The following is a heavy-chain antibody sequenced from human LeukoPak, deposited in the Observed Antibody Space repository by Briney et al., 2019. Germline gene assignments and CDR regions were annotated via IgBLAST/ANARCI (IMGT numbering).Heavy chain of an antibody. CDR2: LHADGSEK. Sequence: PGGSLRLSCVGSGFSLSGYWMSWVRQAPGKGLEWVARLHADGSEKYYVGSVKGRFTISGDNAKNSLYLQMNSLRVDDTAVYYCARDAYYYDSLIGDYWGQGTLVTVSS. V-gene: IGHV3-7*01. D-gene: IGHD3-22*01. CDR3: ARDAYYYDSLIGDY. J-gene: IGHJ4*02. CDR1: GFSLSGYW.